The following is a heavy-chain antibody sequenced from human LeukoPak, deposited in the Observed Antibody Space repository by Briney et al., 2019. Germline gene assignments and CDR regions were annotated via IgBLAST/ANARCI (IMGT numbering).Heavy chain of an antibody. J-gene: IGHJ4*02. CDR2: ISSSSSTI. D-gene: IGHD4-17*01. CDR3: ARVSTVTTFVY. Sequence: GGSLRLSCAASGFTFSSYSMNWVRQAPGKGLEWVSYISSSSSTIYYADSVKGRFTISRDNAKNSLYLQMNSLRAEDTAVYYCARVSTVTTFVYWGQGTLVTVSS. CDR1: GFTFSSYS. V-gene: IGHV3-48*01.